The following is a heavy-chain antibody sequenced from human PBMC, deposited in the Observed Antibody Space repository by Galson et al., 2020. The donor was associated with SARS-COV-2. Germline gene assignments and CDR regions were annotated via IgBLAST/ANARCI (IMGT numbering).Heavy chain of an antibody. Sequence: GESLKISCAASGFTFSSYWMSWVRQAPGKGLEWVANIKEDGSEKHYADSVKGRFTISRDNGRNSMYLQMNSLRAEDMAVYYCARVEGNGNWNLFWWGQGTLVTVSS. CDR1: GFTFSSYW. J-gene: IGHJ4*02. D-gene: IGHD1-7*01. CDR3: ARVEGNGNWNLFW. V-gene: IGHV3-7*01. CDR2: IKEDGSEK.